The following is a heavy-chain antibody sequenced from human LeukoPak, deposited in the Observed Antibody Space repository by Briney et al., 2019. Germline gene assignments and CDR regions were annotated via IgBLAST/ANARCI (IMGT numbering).Heavy chain of an antibody. J-gene: IGHJ4*02. CDR2: ISGSGGST. Sequence: GGSLRLSCAASGFTFSSYGMSWVRQAPGKGLEWVSAISGSGGSTYYADSVKGRFTISRDNSKNTLYLQMNSLRAEDTAVYYCAKTRFCSSTSCHDYFDYWGQGTLVTVSS. CDR1: GFTFSSYG. V-gene: IGHV3-23*01. CDR3: AKTRFCSSTSCHDYFDY. D-gene: IGHD2-2*01.